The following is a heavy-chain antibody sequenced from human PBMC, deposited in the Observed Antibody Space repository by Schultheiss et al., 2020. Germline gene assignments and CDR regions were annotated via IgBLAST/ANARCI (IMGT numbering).Heavy chain of an antibody. CDR2: IRSKAYGGTT. Sequence: GGSLRLSCAASGFTFSDYYMSWIRQAPGKGLEWVGFIRSKAYGGTTEYAASVKGRFTISRDDSKSIAYLQMNSLRAEDTAVYYCARDKGLRHFDWLSRGGMDVWGQGTTVTVSS. J-gene: IGHJ6*02. CDR1: GFTFSDYY. CDR3: ARDKGLRHFDWLSRGGMDV. D-gene: IGHD3-9*01. V-gene: IGHV3-71*01.